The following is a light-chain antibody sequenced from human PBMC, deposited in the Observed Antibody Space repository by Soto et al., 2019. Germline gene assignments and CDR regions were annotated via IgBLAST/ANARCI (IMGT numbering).Light chain of an antibody. CDR2: DAY. CDR1: QSVSTY. Sequence: EIQLTQSLATLSMSPGDRATLSCRASQSVSTYLAWYQQKPGQAHRLLIHDAYSRATGIQARFSGSGSGTDFTLTISSLEPEDFAVYYCKQFSSYPRTFGEGTKVDIK. V-gene: IGKV3-11*01. CDR3: KQFSSYPRT. J-gene: IGKJ1*01.